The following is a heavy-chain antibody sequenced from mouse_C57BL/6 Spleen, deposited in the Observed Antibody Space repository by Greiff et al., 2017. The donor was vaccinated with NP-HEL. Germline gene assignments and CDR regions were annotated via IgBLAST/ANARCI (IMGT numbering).Heavy chain of an antibody. CDR1: GFNITDYY. D-gene: IGHD2-3*01. CDR3: TLYGGYYRFAY. J-gene: IGHJ3*01. V-gene: IGHV14-1*01. CDR2: IDPEDGDT. Sequence: EVQLQESGAELVRPGASVKLSCTASGFNITDYYMHWVKQRPEQGLEWIGRIDPEDGDTEYAPKFQGKATMTADTSSNTAYLQLSSLTSEDTAVYYCTLYGGYYRFAYWGQGTLVTVSA.